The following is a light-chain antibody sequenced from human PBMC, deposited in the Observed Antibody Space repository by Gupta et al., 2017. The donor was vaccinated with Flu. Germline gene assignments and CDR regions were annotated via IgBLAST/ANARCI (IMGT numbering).Light chain of an antibody. Sequence: GERATLSCRASQSVTRYLAWYQQKPGQAPRLLIYDASNRATGIPARFDGSGSGTDFTLTISSLEPEDFAVYYCQQRVNWPLTFGGGTKVEIK. J-gene: IGKJ4*01. CDR1: QSVTRY. V-gene: IGKV3-11*01. CDR3: QQRVNWPLT. CDR2: DAS.